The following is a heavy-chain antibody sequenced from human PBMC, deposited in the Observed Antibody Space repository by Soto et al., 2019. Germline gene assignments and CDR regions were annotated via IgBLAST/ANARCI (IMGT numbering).Heavy chain of an antibody. V-gene: IGHV1-18*01. CDR3: ARVGVRFLEWLPNDY. Sequence: APVKGFFKASCLTFSSYCINWVRQAPGQGLQWMGWISAYNGNTNYAQKFQGRVTMTRNTSISTAYMELSSLRSEDTAVYYCARVGVRFLEWLPNDYWGQGTLVTVSS. CDR1: CLTFSSYC. D-gene: IGHD3-3*01. J-gene: IGHJ4*02. CDR2: ISAYNGNT.